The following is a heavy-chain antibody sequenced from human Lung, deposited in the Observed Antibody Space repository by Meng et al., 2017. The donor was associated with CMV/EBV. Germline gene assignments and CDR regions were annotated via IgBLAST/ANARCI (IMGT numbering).Heavy chain of an antibody. CDR3: AKDLLLFGGPNAYFDY. J-gene: IGHJ4*02. V-gene: IGHV3-30*02. CDR1: GFTFDDYG. D-gene: IGHD3-16*01. CDR2: IRHDGTNK. Sequence: GESLKISCAASGFTFDDYGMHWVRQTPGKGLEWVAFIRHDGTNKFYGDSVKGRFTISRDNSKNTVYLQMNSLRPEETAVYYCAKDLLLFGGPNAYFDYWGQGXLVTVSS.